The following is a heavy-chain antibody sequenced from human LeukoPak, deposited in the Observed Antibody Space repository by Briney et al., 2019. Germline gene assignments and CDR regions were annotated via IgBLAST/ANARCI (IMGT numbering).Heavy chain of an antibody. J-gene: IGHJ4*02. CDR3: VRDLGFTNGGDSD. CDR1: GYTFSAYY. Sequence: ASVRVSCKASGYTFSAYYMHWARQAPGQGLEWMGWSNPNGGGTRYAQKFQGRVTMTRDTSISTAYMELNRLRSDDTAVYYCVRDLGFTNGGDSDWGQGTLVTVSS. D-gene: IGHD1-1*01. CDR2: SNPNGGGT. V-gene: IGHV1-2*02.